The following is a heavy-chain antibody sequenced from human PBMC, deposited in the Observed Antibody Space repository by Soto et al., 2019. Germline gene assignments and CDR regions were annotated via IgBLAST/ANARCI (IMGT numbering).Heavy chain of an antibody. CDR2: INAGNGNT. Sequence: ASVKVSCKASGYTFTSYAMHWVRQAPGQRLEWMGWINAGNGNTKYSQKFQGRVTITRDTSASTAYMELSSLRSEDTAVYYCARDSFDYYSNPRLDFDYWGQGTLVTVSS. J-gene: IGHJ4*02. CDR3: ARDSFDYYSNPRLDFDY. V-gene: IGHV1-3*01. D-gene: IGHD4-4*01. CDR1: GYTFTSYA.